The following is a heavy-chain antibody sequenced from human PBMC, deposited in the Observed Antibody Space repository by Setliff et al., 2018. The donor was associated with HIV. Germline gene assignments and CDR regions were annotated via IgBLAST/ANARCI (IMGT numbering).Heavy chain of an antibody. CDR3: ATHSPSDY. CDR2: IYNSAST. V-gene: IGHV4-59*08. J-gene: IGHJ4*02. CDR1: GDSISTDY. Sequence: SETLSLTCTVSGDSISTDYWTWIRQPPGKGLEWIGYIYNSASTSYNPSLKSRVTISVDTSKNQFSLKLSTLTAADTAVYYCATHSPSDYWGPGARFTVS.